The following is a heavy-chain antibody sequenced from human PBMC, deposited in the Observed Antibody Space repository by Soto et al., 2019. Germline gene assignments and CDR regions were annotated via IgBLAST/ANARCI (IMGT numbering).Heavy chain of an antibody. CDR3: ATARTQTRFDY. Sequence: QVQLVQSGAEVKNSGASVKVSCKASGYTFTSYGFSWVRQAPGQGLEWMGCISASNGNTNYAQKLQGRVTMTTDTSTSTAYMELRSLRSDDTAVYYCATARTQTRFDYWGHGNLVTVSS. J-gene: IGHJ4*01. CDR2: ISASNGNT. CDR1: GYTFTSYG. V-gene: IGHV1-18*01.